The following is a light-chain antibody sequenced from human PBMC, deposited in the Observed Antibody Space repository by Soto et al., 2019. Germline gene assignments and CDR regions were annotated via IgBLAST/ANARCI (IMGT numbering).Light chain of an antibody. J-gene: IGLJ2*01. V-gene: IGLV1-40*01. CDR3: QSYDNSLKTVL. Sequence: QSVLTQPPSVSGAPRGRVAISCIGSSSNIGAGYDIHWYQQLPGGAPTLLIYDNNNRPSGVPDRFSGSRSGSSASLAITGLQVGDEGDYYCQSYDNSLKTVLFGGGTKLTVL. CDR1: SSNIGAGYD. CDR2: DNN.